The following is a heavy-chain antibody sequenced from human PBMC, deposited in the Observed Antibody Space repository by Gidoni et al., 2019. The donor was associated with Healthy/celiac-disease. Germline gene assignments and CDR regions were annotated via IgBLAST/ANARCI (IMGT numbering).Heavy chain of an antibody. CDR3: AHTSAPIAAASFPFDY. Sequence: QITLKESGPTLVKPTQTLTLTCTFSGFSLSTSGVGVGWIRQPPGKALEWLALIYWNDDKRYSPSLKSRLTITKDTSKNQVVLTMTNMDPVDTATYYCAHTSAPIAAASFPFDYWGQGTLVTVSS. J-gene: IGHJ4*02. CDR1: GFSLSTSGVG. CDR2: IYWNDDK. V-gene: IGHV2-5*01. D-gene: IGHD6-13*01.